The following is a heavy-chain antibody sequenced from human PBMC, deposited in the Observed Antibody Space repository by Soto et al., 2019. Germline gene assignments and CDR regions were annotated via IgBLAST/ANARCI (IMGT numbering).Heavy chain of an antibody. CDR1: GFDFSSYG. CDR3: AKLPNCGGDCYFDY. CDR2: VRFDAINE. J-gene: IGHJ4*02. Sequence: QVQLVESGGGVVQPGGSLRLSCATSGFDFSSYGMHWVRQAPGKGLEWVAVVRFDAINEYYADSVKGRFTISRDNSKSMVYLQMNSLRPDDTAVYYCAKLPNCGGDCYFDYWGQGTLVTVSS. V-gene: IGHV3-30*02. D-gene: IGHD2-21*02.